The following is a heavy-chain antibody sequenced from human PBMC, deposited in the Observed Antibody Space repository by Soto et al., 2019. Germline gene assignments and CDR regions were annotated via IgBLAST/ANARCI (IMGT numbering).Heavy chain of an antibody. CDR3: AAGVLTYYDFWSGSSYYFDY. Sequence: SETLSLTCTVSGGSISSYYWSWIRQPPGKGLEWIGYIYYSGSTNYNPSLKSRVTISVDTSKNQFSLKLSSVTAADTAVYYCAAGVLTYYDFWSGSSYYFDYWGQGTLVTVSS. D-gene: IGHD3-3*01. CDR1: GGSISSYY. CDR2: IYYSGST. V-gene: IGHV4-59*08. J-gene: IGHJ4*02.